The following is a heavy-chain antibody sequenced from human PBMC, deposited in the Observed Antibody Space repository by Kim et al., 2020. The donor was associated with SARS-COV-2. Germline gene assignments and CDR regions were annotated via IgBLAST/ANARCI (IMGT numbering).Heavy chain of an antibody. CDR2: ISSSGSTI. D-gene: IGHD3-3*01. CDR1: GFTFSDYY. Sequence: GGSLRLSCAASGFTFSDYYMSWIRQAPGKGLEWVSYISSSGSTIYYADSVKGRFTISRDNAKNSLYLQMNSLRAEDTAVYYCARAFVSATRPNYYYYYGMDVWGQGTTVTVSS. CDR3: ARAFVSATRPNYYYYYGMDV. V-gene: IGHV3-11*01. J-gene: IGHJ6*02.